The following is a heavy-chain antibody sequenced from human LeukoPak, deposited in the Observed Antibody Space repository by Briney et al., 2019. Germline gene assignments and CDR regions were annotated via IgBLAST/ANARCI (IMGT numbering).Heavy chain of an antibody. CDR1: GGSISSYC. CDR2: IYTSGDT. V-gene: IGHV4-4*08. CDR3: ARGIYGDYKYYFDS. J-gene: IGHJ4*02. Sequence: PSETLSLTCTVSGGSISSYCWSWIRQPPGKGLEWIGYIYTSGDTNYNSSLKSRVTMSVDTSKNLFSLKVNSVTAADTAVYYCARGIYGDYKYYFDSWGQGTLVTVSS. D-gene: IGHD4-17*01.